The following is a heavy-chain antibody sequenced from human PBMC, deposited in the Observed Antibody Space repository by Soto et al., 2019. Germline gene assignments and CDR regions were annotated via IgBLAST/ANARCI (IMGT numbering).Heavy chain of an antibody. J-gene: IGHJ6*02. Sequence: GGSLRLSCAASGFTFSSYSMNWLRQAPGKWLEWVSYISSSSSTIYYADSVKGRFTISRDNAKNSLYLQMNSLRDEDTAVYYCARDSQNYDSSGYIDPYYYYGMDVWGQGXTVTVSS. CDR3: ARDSQNYDSSGYIDPYYYYGMDV. CDR1: GFTFSSYS. CDR2: ISSSSSTI. D-gene: IGHD3-22*01. V-gene: IGHV3-48*02.